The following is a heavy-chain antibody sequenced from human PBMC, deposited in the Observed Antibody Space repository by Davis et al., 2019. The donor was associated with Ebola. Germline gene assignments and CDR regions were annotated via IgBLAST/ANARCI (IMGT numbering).Heavy chain of an antibody. CDR1: GYTLTSYG. V-gene: IGHV1-18*04. CDR2: ISAYNGNT. J-gene: IGHJ4*02. CDR3: AREMYYYGSGTPPHYFDY. D-gene: IGHD3-10*01. Sequence: ASVKVSCKASGYTLTSYGISWVRQAPGQGLEWMGWISAYNGNTNYAQKLQGRVTMTTDTSTSTAYMELRSLRSDDTAVYYCAREMYYYGSGTPPHYFDYWGQGTLVTVSS.